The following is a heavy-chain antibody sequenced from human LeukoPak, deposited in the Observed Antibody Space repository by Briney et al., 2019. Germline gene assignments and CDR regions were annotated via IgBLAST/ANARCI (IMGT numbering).Heavy chain of an antibody. J-gene: IGHJ5*02. CDR3: ARKVPNDSSGYYYRGQFDP. CDR2: ISAYNGNT. V-gene: IGHV1-18*01. Sequence: AASVKVSCKASGYTFTSYGISWVRQAPGQGLEWMGWISAYNGNTNYAQKLQGRVTMTTDTSTSTAYMELRSLRSEDTAVYYCARKVPNDSSGYYYRGQFDPWGQGTLVTVSS. D-gene: IGHD3-22*01. CDR1: GYTFTSYG.